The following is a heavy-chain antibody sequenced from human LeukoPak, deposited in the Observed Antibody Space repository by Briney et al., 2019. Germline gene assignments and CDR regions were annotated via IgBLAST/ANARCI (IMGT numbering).Heavy chain of an antibody. CDR3: ARGRVSRPDNWFDP. V-gene: IGHV1-69*05. D-gene: IGHD5/OR15-5a*01. J-gene: IGHJ5*02. Sequence: SVKASCKASGGTFSSYAISWVRQAPGQGLEWMGRIIPIFGTANYAQKFQGRVTITTDESTSTAYMELSSLRSEDTAVYYCARGRVSRPDNWFDPWGQGTLVTVSS. CDR2: IIPIFGTA. CDR1: GGTFSSYA.